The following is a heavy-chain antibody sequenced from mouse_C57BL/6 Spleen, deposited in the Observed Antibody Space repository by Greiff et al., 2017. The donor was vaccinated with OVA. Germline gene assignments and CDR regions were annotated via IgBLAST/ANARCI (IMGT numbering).Heavy chain of an antibody. CDR1: GYTFTSYD. V-gene: IGHV1-85*01. Sequence: VQLVESGPELVKPGASVKLSCKASGYTFTSYDINWVKQRPGQGLEWIGWIYPRDGSTKYNEKFKGKATLTVDTSSSTAYMELHSLTSEDSAVYFCARERLRRGAWFAYWGQGTLVTVSA. CDR3: ARERLRRGAWFAY. D-gene: IGHD2-4*01. J-gene: IGHJ3*01. CDR2: IYPRDGST.